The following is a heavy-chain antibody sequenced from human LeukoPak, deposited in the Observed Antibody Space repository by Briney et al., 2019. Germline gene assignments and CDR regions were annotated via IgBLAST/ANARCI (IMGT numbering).Heavy chain of an antibody. V-gene: IGHV3-74*01. CDR2: INTDGSST. D-gene: IGHD6-13*01. J-gene: IGHJ4*02. CDR1: GFTFSSHW. Sequence: PGGSLRLSCVASGFTFSSHWMHWVRQAPGKGLVWVSRINTDGSSTSYADSVKGRFTISRDNSKNTLYLQMNSLRAEDTAVYYCATCYSSTWSLDYWGQGTLVTVSS. CDR3: ATCYSSTWSLDY.